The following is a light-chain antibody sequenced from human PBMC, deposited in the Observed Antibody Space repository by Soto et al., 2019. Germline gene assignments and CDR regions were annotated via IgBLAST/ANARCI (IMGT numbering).Light chain of an antibody. V-gene: IGLV2-23*02. CDR3: CSYAGSSTGYV. J-gene: IGLJ1*01. CDR2: EVS. CDR1: SRDVGSYNL. Sequence: QSALTQPASVSGSPGQSITISCTGTSRDVGSYNLVSWYQQHPGKAPKLMIYEVSKRPSGVSNRFSGSKSGNTASLTISGLQAEDEADYYCCSYAGSSTGYVFGTGTKLTVL.